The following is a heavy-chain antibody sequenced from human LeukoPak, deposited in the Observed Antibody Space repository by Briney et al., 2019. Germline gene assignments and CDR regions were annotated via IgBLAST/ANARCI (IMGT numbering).Heavy chain of an antibody. CDR1: GGTFSSYA. V-gene: IGHV1-69*05. Sequence: ASVKVSCKASGGTFSSYAISWVRQAPGQGLEWMGGIIPIFGTANYAQKFQGRVTITTDESTSTAYMELSSLRSEDTAVYYCARVRKASSSSHYYYYYMDVWGKGTTVTVSS. CDR2: IIPIFGTA. J-gene: IGHJ6*03. D-gene: IGHD6-6*01. CDR3: ARVRKASSSSHYYYYYMDV.